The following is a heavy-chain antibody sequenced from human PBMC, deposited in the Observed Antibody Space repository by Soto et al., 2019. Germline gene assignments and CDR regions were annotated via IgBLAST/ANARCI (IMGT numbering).Heavy chain of an antibody. J-gene: IGHJ6*02. CDR2: IIPVFGNT. V-gene: IGHV1-69*06. CDR1: GRSFSSDG. Sequence: ASVKVSCEASGRSFSSDGVSWVRQAPGQGLEWMGGIIPVFGNTKYVQRFQGRLTITADKSTSTVYMEVSSLSSEDTAVYFCARGQYYSSGSAATSYFYFGIDVWGQGPPVTVSS. D-gene: IGHD3-10*01. CDR3: ARGQYYSSGSAATSYFYFGIDV.